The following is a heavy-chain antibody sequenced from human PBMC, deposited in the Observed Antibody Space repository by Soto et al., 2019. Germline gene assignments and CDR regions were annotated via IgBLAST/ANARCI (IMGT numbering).Heavy chain of an antibody. J-gene: IGHJ5*02. CDR1: GGSISSSSYY. V-gene: IGHV4-39*02. Sequence: SETLSPTCTVSGGSISSSSYYWDWIRQPPGKGLEWIGSIYYSGSTYYNPSLKRRATISLDTSKHQFSLKLSSVTAADTVEYYCPREDLSGYGYGAQKYDTWGKETLVPVSS. D-gene: IGHD5-18*01. CDR2: IYYSGST. CDR3: PREDLSGYGYGAQKYDT.